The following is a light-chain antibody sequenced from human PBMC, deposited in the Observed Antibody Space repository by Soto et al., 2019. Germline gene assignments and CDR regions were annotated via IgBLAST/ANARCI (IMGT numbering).Light chain of an antibody. CDR3: QHYTIYQYT. J-gene: IGKJ2*01. V-gene: IGKV1-5*01. CDR1: QSISSW. CDR2: DSS. Sequence: DIQMTQSPSSLSASVGDRVTITCRASQSISSWLAWYQQKPGRAPKLLIFDSSSLQSGVPSRFSGSGSGTEFTLTISSLQPDDSATYYCQHYTIYQYTFGQGTKVDIK.